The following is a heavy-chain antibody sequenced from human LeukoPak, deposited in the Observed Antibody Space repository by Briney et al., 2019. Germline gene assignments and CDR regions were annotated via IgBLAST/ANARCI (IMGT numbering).Heavy chain of an antibody. CDR2: IIPIFGTA. Sequence: GASVKVSCKASGGTFSSYAISWVRQAPGQGLEWMGGIIPIFGTANYAQKFQGRVTITADESTSTAYMELGSLRSEDTAVYYCASLNYYDSSGYSRYYYYYYMDVWGKGTTVTVSS. V-gene: IGHV1-69*13. CDR1: GGTFSSYA. D-gene: IGHD3-22*01. J-gene: IGHJ6*03. CDR3: ASLNYYDSSGYSRYYYYYYMDV.